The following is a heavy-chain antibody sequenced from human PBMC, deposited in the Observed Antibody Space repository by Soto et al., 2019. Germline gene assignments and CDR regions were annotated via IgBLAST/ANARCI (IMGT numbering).Heavy chain of an antibody. D-gene: IGHD5-12*01. Sequence: PGGSLRLSCAASGFTFSSYWMHWVRQAPGKGLVWVSRISSDGSSTSYADSVKGRFTISRDNAKNTLYLQMNSLRAEDTAVYYCARVGPLEYSGYHDAFDIWGQGTMVTVSS. CDR1: GFTFSSYW. CDR2: ISSDGSST. J-gene: IGHJ3*02. CDR3: ARVGPLEYSGYHDAFDI. V-gene: IGHV3-74*01.